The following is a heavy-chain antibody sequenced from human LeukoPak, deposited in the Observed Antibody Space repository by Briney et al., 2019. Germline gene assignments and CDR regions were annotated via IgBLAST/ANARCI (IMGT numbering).Heavy chain of an antibody. J-gene: IGHJ6*02. CDR3: ANPRGIAAAGRSPRSGMDV. V-gene: IGHV1-8*01. Sequence: ASVKVSCKASGYTFTSYDINWVRQATGQGLEWMGWMNPNSGNTGYAQKFQGRVTMTRNTSISTAYMELSSLRSEDTAVYYCANPRGIAAAGRSPRSGMDVWGQGTTVTVSS. CDR1: GYTFTSYD. CDR2: MNPNSGNT. D-gene: IGHD6-13*01.